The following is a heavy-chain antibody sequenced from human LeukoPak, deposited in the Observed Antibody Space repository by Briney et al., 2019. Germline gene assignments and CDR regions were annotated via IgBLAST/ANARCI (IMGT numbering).Heavy chain of an antibody. CDR1: GFTFSSYW. CDR3: ARSRYLDWGGAFDK. Sequence: PGGSLRLSCAASGFTFSSYWMHWVRQAPGKGLVWVSRINSDGSSTTYADSVKGRFTISRDNAKNTLYLQLNSLRGEGTAIYYCARSRYLDWGGAFDKWGQGTMVTVSS. CDR2: INSDGSST. V-gene: IGHV3-74*01. D-gene: IGHD3-9*01. J-gene: IGHJ3*02.